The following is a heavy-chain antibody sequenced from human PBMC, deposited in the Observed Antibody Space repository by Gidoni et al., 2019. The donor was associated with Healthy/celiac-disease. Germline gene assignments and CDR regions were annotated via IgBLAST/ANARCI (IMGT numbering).Heavy chain of an antibody. CDR2: IYYSGST. CDR1: GCSISSYY. J-gene: IGHJ4*02. V-gene: IGHV4-59*01. D-gene: IGHD2-21*02. Sequence: QVQLQESGPGLVKPSETLSLTCTVSGCSISSYYWSWIRQPPGKGLEWIGYIYYSGSTNYNPSLKSRVTISVDTSKNQFSLKLSSVTAADTAVYYCARGAVVTPTEFDYWGQGTLVTVSS. CDR3: ARGAVVTPTEFDY.